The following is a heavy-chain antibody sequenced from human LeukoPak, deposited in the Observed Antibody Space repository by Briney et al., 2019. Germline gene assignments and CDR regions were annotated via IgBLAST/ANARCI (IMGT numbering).Heavy chain of an antibody. D-gene: IGHD1-1*01. CDR2: TYYRSKWYS. CDR1: GDSVSSNSAA. Sequence: SQTLSLICAISGDSVSSNSAAWNWIRQSPSRGLEWLGRTYYRSKWYSEYAVSVKSRITIKSDTSKNQFSLQLNSVTPEDAAMYYCALGPGRLEYWGQGTLVTVSS. J-gene: IGHJ4*02. CDR3: ALGPGRLEY. V-gene: IGHV6-1*01.